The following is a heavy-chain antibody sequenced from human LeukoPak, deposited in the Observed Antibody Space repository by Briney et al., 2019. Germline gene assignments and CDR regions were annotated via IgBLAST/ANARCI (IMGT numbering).Heavy chain of an antibody. CDR1: GFIFSNYW. J-gene: IGHJ4*02. CDR3: ARESRGYNILTGYYTQLDY. CDR2: INADGSEK. V-gene: IGHV3-7*01. D-gene: IGHD3-9*01. Sequence: PGGSLRLSCATSGFIFSNYWMSWVRQAPGKGLEWVANINADGSEKFYVDSMKGRFSISRDNAENSVSLQMSSLRGEDTAVYYCARESRGYNILTGYYTQLDYWGQGTRVTVSS.